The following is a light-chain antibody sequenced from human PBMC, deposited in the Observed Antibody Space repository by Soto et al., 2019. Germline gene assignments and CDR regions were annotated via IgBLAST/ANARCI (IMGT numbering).Light chain of an antibody. CDR2: ATS. J-gene: IGKJ2*01. Sequence: DIQMTQSPSSMSASVGDRVTIPCRSHQFISTYLSWYQQKPGKAPKLLISATSSLQRGVPSRFSGSGSGTDFTLTISSLQPEDFATYYCQQCYSLPPTFSQGTKVDIK. CDR3: QQCYSLPPT. V-gene: IGKV1-39*01. CDR1: QFISTY.